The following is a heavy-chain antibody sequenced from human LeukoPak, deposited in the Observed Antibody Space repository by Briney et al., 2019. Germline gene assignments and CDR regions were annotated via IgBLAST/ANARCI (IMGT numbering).Heavy chain of an antibody. Sequence: GGSLRLSCAASGLTFSSHWMSWVRQAPGKGLEWVANIKQDGSVKTYVDSVKGRFTISRDNAKNSLCLQMNSLRAEDTAVYYCAKDSYSRGDYWGQGTLVTVSS. CDR3: AKDSYSRGDY. CDR2: IKQDGSVK. V-gene: IGHV3-7*01. D-gene: IGHD6-13*01. J-gene: IGHJ4*02. CDR1: GLTFSSHW.